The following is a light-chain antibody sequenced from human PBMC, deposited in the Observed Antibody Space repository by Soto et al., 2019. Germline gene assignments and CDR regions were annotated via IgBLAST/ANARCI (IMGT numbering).Light chain of an antibody. V-gene: IGLV1-44*01. CDR3: AAWDDSLNGFV. J-gene: IGLJ1*01. CDR2: NHN. Sequence: QSVLTQPPAASGTPGHRVTISCSGTSSNIGSNTVNWYQQLPGTAPKLLIYNHNQRPSGVPDRFSGSKSGTSASLAISGLQSEDEADYYCAAWDDSLNGFVFGAGTKLTVL. CDR1: SSNIGSNT.